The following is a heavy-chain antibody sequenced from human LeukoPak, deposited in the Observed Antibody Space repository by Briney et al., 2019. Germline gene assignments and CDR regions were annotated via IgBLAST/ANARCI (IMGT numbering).Heavy chain of an antibody. CDR3: ASYSGRYDY. V-gene: IGHV3-30*03. D-gene: IGHD6-19*01. Sequence: GRSLRLSCAASGFTFSSYGMHWVRQAPGKGLEWVAVISYDGSNKYYADSVKGRFTISRDNAKNTLYLQMNSLRAEDTAVYYCASYSGRYDYWGQGTLVTVSS. J-gene: IGHJ4*02. CDR1: GFTFSSYG. CDR2: ISYDGSNK.